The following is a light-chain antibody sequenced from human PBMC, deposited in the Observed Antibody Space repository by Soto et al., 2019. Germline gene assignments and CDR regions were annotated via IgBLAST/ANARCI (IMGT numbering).Light chain of an antibody. V-gene: IGLV2-14*01. J-gene: IGLJ1*01. CDR1: SSDIGGYNY. Sequence: QPVLTQPASVSGSPGQSITVSCTGTSSDIGGYNYVSWYQHHPGKAPQLIIYEVNLRPSGVSDRFSASKSGDTASLTISGLQAGDEADYYCCSYSTSNTHNYVFGTGTQLTVL. CDR2: EVN. CDR3: CSYSTSNTHNYV.